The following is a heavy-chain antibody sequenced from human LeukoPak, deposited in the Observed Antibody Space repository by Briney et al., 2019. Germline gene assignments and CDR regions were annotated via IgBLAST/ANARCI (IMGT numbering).Heavy chain of an antibody. CDR1: GYTFTSYY. D-gene: IGHD4-17*01. J-gene: IGHJ5*02. V-gene: IGHV1-46*01. Sequence: ASVKVSCKASGYTFTSYYMHWVRQAPGQGLEWMGIINPSGGSTSYAQKFQGRVTMTTDTSTSTAYMELRSLRSDDTAVYYCARVVENGDYVGWWFDPWGQGTLVTVSS. CDR3: ARVVENGDYVGWWFDP. CDR2: INPSGGST.